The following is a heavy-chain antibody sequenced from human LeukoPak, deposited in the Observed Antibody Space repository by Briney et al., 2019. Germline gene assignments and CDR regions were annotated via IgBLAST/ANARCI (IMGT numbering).Heavy chain of an antibody. D-gene: IGHD6-6*01. CDR1: GGSISTYY. V-gene: IGHV4-59*01. Sequence: SETLSLTCTVSGGSISTYYWSWIRQPPGKGLEWIGYIYYSGSTNYNPSLKSRVTISVDTSKNQFSLKLSSVTAADTAVYYCARVDPDSSSTLEVFDYWGQGTLVTVSS. CDR3: ARVDPDSSSTLEVFDY. CDR2: IYYSGST. J-gene: IGHJ4*02.